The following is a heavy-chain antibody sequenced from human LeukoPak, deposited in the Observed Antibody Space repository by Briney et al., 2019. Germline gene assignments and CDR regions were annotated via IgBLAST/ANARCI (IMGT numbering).Heavy chain of an antibody. Sequence: GGSLRLSCAASGFTFSSYSMNWVRQAPGKGLEWVSSISSSSSYIYYADSVKGRFTISRDNAKNSLYLQMNSLRAEDTAVYYCARDMGAARYFDYWGQGTQVTVSS. V-gene: IGHV3-21*01. CDR3: ARDMGAARYFDY. CDR2: ISSSSSYI. J-gene: IGHJ4*02. D-gene: IGHD6-6*01. CDR1: GFTFSSYS.